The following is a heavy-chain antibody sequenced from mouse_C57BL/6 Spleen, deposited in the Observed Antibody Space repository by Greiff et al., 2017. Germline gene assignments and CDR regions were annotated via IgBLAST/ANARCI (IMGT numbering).Heavy chain of an antibody. CDR1: GYTFTSYW. CDR2: IDPNSGGT. Sequence: QVQLQQPGAELVKPGASVKLSCKASGYTFTSYWMHWVKQRPGRGLEWIGRIDPNSGGTKYNEKFKSKATMTVDKPSSTAYMQLSSLTSEDSAVYYCARLGITTVVPYYAMDYWGQGTSVTVSS. J-gene: IGHJ4*01. CDR3: ARLGITTVVPYYAMDY. V-gene: IGHV1-72*01. D-gene: IGHD1-1*01.